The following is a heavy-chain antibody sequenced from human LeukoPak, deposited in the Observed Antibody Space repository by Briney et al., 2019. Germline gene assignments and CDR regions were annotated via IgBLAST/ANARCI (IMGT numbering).Heavy chain of an antibody. D-gene: IGHD2-2*02. V-gene: IGHV3-30-3*01. CDR3: ARGDCSSTSCYKGYYAMDV. CDR2: ISYDGSNK. CDR1: GFTFSSYA. J-gene: IGHJ6*02. Sequence: GSLRLSCAASGFTFSSYAMHWVRQAPGKGLEWVAVISYDGSNKYYADSVKGRFTISRDNSKNTLYLQMNSLRAEDTAVYYCARGDCSSTSCYKGYYAMDVWGQGTTVTVAS.